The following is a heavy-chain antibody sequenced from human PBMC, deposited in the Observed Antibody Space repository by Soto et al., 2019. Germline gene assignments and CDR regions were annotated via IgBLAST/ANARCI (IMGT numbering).Heavy chain of an antibody. CDR3: AKSRRTLFPHWFAP. CDR1: GFTFSSYG. J-gene: IGHJ5*02. CDR2: ISYDGSNK. Sequence: PGGSLRLSCAASGFTFSSYGMHWVRQAPGKGLEWVAVISYDGSNKYYADSVKGRFTISRDNSKNTLYLQMNSLRAEDTVVYYWAKSRRTLFPHWFAPGGQGTLVTVS. V-gene: IGHV3-30*18. D-gene: IGHD2-15*01.